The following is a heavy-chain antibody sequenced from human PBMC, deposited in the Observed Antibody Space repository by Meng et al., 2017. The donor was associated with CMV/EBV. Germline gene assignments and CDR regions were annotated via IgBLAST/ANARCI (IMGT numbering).Heavy chain of an antibody. Sequence: ASVKVSCKASAYSFSSYDINWVRQAPGQGLEWMGWMNPNNGNTGYAQKFQGRFTMTWNTSISTAYMELSSLRSEDTAIYYCASHQQFCSGGSCYSLGYYYGMDVWGQGITVTVSS. CDR1: AYSFSSYD. J-gene: IGHJ6*02. CDR2: MNPNNGNT. D-gene: IGHD2-15*01. CDR3: ASHQQFCSGGSCYSLGYYYGMDV. V-gene: IGHV1-8*01.